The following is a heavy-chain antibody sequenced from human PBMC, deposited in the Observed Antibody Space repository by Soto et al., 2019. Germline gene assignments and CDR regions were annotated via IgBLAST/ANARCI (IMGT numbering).Heavy chain of an antibody. V-gene: IGHV1-2*04. CDR2: INPNSGGT. D-gene: IGHD2-2*01. CDR3: ARGLGYCSSTSCPTQMDV. CDR1: GYTFTGYY. J-gene: IGHJ6*04. Sequence: GASVKVSCKASGYTFTGYYMHWVRQAPGQGLEWMGWINPNSGGTNYAQKFQGWVTMTRDTSISTAYTELSRLRSDDTAVYYCARGLGYCSSTSCPTQMDVWGKGTTVTVSS.